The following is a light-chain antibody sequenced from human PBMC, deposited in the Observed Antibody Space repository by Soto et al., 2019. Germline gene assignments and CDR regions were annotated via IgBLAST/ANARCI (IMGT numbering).Light chain of an antibody. CDR2: EVN. CDR1: SSDVGGYNF. Sequence: QSVLTQPASVSGSPGQSITISCTGTSSDVGGYNFVTWYQQHPGKAPKLMISEVNNRPSGVSNRFSGSKSGNTASLTISGLQAEDEADYYCSSYTSSSTHVFGTGTKVTVL. V-gene: IGLV2-14*01. CDR3: SSYTSSSTHV. J-gene: IGLJ1*01.